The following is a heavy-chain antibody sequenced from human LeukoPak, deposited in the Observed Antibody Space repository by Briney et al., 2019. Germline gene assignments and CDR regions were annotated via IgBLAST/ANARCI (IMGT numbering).Heavy chain of an antibody. J-gene: IGHJ5*02. CDR1: GVSISSGGYY. V-gene: IGHV4-31*03. Sequence: SETLSLTCTVSGVSISSGGYYWSWIRQHPGKGLEWIGYIYYSGSTYYNPSLKSRVTISVDTSKNQFSLKLSSVTAADTAVYYCARDRTMIIGGAWFDPWGQGTLVTVSS. D-gene: IGHD3-22*01. CDR2: IYYSGST. CDR3: ARDRTMIIGGAWFDP.